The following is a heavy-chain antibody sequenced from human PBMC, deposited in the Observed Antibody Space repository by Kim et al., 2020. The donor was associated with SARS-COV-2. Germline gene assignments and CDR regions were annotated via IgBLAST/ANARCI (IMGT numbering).Heavy chain of an antibody. CDR2: IYYSGST. D-gene: IGHD3-3*01. V-gene: IGHV4-39*01. CDR1: GGSISSSSYY. J-gene: IGHJ5*02. CDR3: ARTGSVWSGYYNLFYNWFDP. Sequence: SETLSLTCTVSGGSISSSSYYWGWIRQPPGKGLEWIGSIYYSGSTYYNPSLKSRVTISVDTSKNQFSLKLSSVTAADTAVYYCARTGSVWSGYYNLFYNWFDPWGQGTLVTVSS.